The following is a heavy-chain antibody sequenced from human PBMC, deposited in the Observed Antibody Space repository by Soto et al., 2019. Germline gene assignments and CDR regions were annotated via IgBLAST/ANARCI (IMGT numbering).Heavy chain of an antibody. D-gene: IGHD3-22*01. J-gene: IGHJ4*02. CDR3: ARALPYYYDSSGYTLPPSDY. V-gene: IGHV3-33*01. CDR2: IWYDGSNK. Sequence: PGGSLRLSCAASGFTFSSYGMHWVRQAPGKGLEWVAVIWYDGSNKYYAGSVKGRFTISRDNSKNTLYLQMNSLRAEDTAVYYCARALPYYYDSSGYTLPPSDYWGQGTLVTVSS. CDR1: GFTFSSYG.